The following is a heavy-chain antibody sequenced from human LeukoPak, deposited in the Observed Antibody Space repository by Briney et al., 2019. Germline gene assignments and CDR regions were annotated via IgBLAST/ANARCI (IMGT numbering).Heavy chain of an antibody. J-gene: IGHJ4*02. CDR1: GYTFTGYY. D-gene: IGHD6-13*01. V-gene: IGHV1-2*02. CDR3: ARGPATAAAGSKGAHGYFDY. CDR2: INPNSGGT. Sequence: ASVKVSCKASGYTFTGYYMHWVRQAPGQGLEWMGWINPNSGGTNYAQKFQGRVTMTRDTSISTAYMELSRLRSDDTAVYYCARGPATAAAGSKGAHGYFDYWGQGTLVTVSS.